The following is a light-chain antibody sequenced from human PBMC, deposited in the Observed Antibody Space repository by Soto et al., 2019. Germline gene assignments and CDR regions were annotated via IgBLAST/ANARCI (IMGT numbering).Light chain of an antibody. J-gene: IGLJ3*02. CDR2: EVF. Sequence: QSALTQPASVSGSPGQSITISCTGTNTDVGAYNYVSWFQHHPGKAPKLMIYEVFNRPSGISNRFSGSKSGNTASLTISGLQAEDEADYYCISFTNINTWVFGGGTKLTFL. CDR3: ISFTNINTWV. CDR1: NTDVGAYNY. V-gene: IGLV2-14*01.